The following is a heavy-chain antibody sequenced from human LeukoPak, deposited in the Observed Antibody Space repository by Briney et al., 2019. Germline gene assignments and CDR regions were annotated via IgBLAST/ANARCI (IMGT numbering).Heavy chain of an antibody. CDR1: GGSISSYY. V-gene: IGHV4-4*07. J-gene: IGHJ5*02. CDR3: AGGPQYALINGFDP. CDR2: IYTSGST. Sequence: SETLSLTCTVSGGSISSYYWSWIRQPAGKGLEWIGRIYTSGSTNYNPSLKSRVTMSVDTSKNQFSLKLSSVTAADTAVYYCAGGPQYALINGFDPWGQGTLVTVSS.